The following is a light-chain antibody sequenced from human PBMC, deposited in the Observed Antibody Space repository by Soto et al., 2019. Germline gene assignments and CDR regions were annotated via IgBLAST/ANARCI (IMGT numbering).Light chain of an antibody. CDR1: YSDVGGYNH. CDR2: AVS. CDR3: CSYSSLSTGV. V-gene: IGLV2-14*01. Sequence: QSALTQPASVSGSPRQSITISCTGTYSDVGGYNHVSWYQHSPGKAPKLILFAVSDRPSGVSHRFSGSKSGNTASLTISGIHVEDESDYYVCSYSSLSTGVCGGGTQLTVL. J-gene: IGLJ3*02.